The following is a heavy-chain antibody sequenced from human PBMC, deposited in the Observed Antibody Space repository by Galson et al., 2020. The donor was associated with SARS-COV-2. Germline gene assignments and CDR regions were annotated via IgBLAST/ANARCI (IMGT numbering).Heavy chain of an antibody. Sequence: GGSLRLSCTVAGFTFGDFAMSWFRQAPGKGLEWVGFIRSRTYDGTTEYAASVKDRFTISRDDSKNVAYLQMNSLITEDTAVYYCARGDFPYYYYMDVWGKGTTVTVSS. CDR2: IRSRTYDGTT. CDR3: ARGDFPYYYYMDV. J-gene: IGHJ6*03. D-gene: IGHD3-3*01. V-gene: IGHV3-49*03. CDR1: GFTFGDFA.